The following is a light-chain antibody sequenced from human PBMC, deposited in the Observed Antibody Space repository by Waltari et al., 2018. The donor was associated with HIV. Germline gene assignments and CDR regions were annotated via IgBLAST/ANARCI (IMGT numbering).Light chain of an antibody. Sequence: DIQVAQSPSTLSASVGDRVTISCRVSQNVSHWLAWYQQKPGQAPDLLIFKTSILASGVSSKFTGSGSGTEFTLTITSLQPEDFATYFCQQYSSMETFGQGTKVEVK. CDR1: QNVSHW. CDR2: KTS. V-gene: IGKV1-5*03. CDR3: QQYSSMET. J-gene: IGKJ1*01.